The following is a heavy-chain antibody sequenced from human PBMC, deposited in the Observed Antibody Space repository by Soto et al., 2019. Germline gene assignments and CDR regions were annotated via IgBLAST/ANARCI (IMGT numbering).Heavy chain of an antibody. D-gene: IGHD1-26*01. Sequence: LSLTGSVSCGSISSSSHYWGWIRQPPGKGLEWIGSIYYSGSTNYNPSLKSRVTISVDTSKKQFSLRLRSVTAADTAVYYCATSSLVGDTTFDSWGRGTLVTVSS. CDR3: ATSSLVGDTTFDS. J-gene: IGHJ4*02. V-gene: IGHV4-39*01. CDR1: CGSISSSSHY. CDR2: IYYSGST.